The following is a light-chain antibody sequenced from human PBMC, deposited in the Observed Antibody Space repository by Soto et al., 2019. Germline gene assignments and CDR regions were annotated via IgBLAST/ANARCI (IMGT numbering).Light chain of an antibody. CDR3: QQYGRSPFS. J-gene: IGKJ3*01. V-gene: IGKV3-20*01. CDR1: QDIGSS. Sequence: ETVLTQPPGTLSLSPGERATLSCRTSQDIGSSLAWYQQNPGQAPRLLIYDSFKRETGIPDRFSGSGSGTDFTLTISRLEPEDFAMYFSQQYGRSPFSFGPGTKVDSK. CDR2: DSF.